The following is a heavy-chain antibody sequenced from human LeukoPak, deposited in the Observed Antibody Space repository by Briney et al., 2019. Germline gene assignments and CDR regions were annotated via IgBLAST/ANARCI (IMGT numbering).Heavy chain of an antibody. V-gene: IGHV3-7*01. J-gene: IGHJ4*02. Sequence: GGSLRLSCAASGFSFSSYWMSWVRQTPEKGLEFVANIDQGGSVRNYMDSLKGRCTISRDNATELLYVEINSLRADDTALYYCARDPESSSFDLWGRGALVTVSS. CDR1: GFSFSSYW. CDR2: IDQGGSVR. CDR3: ARDPESSSFDL. D-gene: IGHD6-13*01.